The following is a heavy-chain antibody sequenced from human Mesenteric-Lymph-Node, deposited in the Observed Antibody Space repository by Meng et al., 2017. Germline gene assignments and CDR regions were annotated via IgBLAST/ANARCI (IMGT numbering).Heavy chain of an antibody. V-gene: IGHV4-4*02. D-gene: IGHD1-1*01. CDR1: GDSISSDIW. Sequence: QVQLQESGPGLVKPSGTLSLTCTVSGDSISSDIWWSWVRQPPGKGLEWIGEVYHRGDTNYNPSLKSRVVISVDRSKNQFSLNLSSVTAADTAVYYCGRDQGRQLINHWGQGTLVTVPS. CDR2: VYHRGDT. CDR3: GRDQGRQLINH. J-gene: IGHJ4*02.